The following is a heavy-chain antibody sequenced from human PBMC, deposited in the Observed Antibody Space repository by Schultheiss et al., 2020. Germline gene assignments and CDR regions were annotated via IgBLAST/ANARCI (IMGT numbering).Heavy chain of an antibody. CDR2: INSDGSST. Sequence: GESLRLSCAASGFTFRRYAMHWVRQAPGKGLVWVSRINSDGSSTSYADSVKGRFTISRDNLKNTVYLQMSGLRVEDTAVYYCAKVIAAAGGMDVWGQGTTVTVSS. CDR3: AKVIAAAGGMDV. V-gene: IGHV3-74*01. CDR1: GFTFRRYA. D-gene: IGHD6-13*01. J-gene: IGHJ6*02.